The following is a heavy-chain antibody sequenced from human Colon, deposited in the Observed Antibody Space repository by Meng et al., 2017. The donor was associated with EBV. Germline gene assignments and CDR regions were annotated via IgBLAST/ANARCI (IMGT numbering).Heavy chain of an antibody. V-gene: IGHV4-4*02. J-gene: IGHJ5*02. D-gene: IGHD3-22*01. CDR2: TSHSGST. CDR3: ARYVFDSSSLYSNWFDP. Sequence: QVQLQESGPGLVKPSXXLXLTCAXXGGSISRSDWWSWVRQPPGKGLEWIGETSHSGSTDYSPSLKSRVTISVDTSKNQLSLKLSSMTAADTAVYYCARYVFDSSSLYSNWFDPWGQGTMVTVSS. CDR1: GGSISRSDW.